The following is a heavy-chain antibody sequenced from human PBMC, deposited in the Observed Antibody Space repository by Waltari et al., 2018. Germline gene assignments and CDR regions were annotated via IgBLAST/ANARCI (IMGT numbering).Heavy chain of an antibody. CDR2: SSAYNGNT. D-gene: IGHD2-15*01. CDR1: GYTFPIYS. Sequence: QVQLVQSGPEAKKPGTSVTVSFQASGYTFPIYSFRWVRQAPGQGLEWMGWSSAYNGNTKYAQKFQGRLTMTTDTSTTTAYMELTSLTFDDTGVYYCAREVDYYYGLDVWGQGTTVTVSS. V-gene: IGHV1-18*01. J-gene: IGHJ6*02. CDR3: AREVDYYYGLDV.